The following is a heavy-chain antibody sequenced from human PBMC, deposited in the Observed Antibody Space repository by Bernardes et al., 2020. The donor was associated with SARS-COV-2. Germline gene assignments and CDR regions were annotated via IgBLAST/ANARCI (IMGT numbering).Heavy chain of an antibody. J-gene: IGHJ4*02. CDR2: IKEDGSGE. CDR1: GFTFNNYW. CDR3: TRDSPPSSTTASSWCC. D-gene: IGHD6-13*01. V-gene: IGHV3-7*01. Sequence: GGSLRLSCAASGFTFNNYWMNWVRQAPGKGLEWVASIKEDGSGEDYVDSVKGRFTISRDNAKSSLYLQMNSLRGEDTALYYCTRDSPPSSTTASSWCCWGQGTLVTVSS.